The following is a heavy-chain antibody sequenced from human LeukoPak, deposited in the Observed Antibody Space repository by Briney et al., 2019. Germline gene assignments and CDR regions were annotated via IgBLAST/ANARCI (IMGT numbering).Heavy chain of an antibody. CDR2: IYYSGST. CDR3: ARGLASVAGNTRFNWFDP. Sequence: SETLSLTCTVSGGSISSYYWNWIRQPPGKGLEWIGYIYYSGSTNYNPSLKSRVTISLDTSKNQFSLNLTSVTAADTAVYYCARGLASVAGNTRFNWFDPWGQGTLVTVSS. J-gene: IGHJ5*02. V-gene: IGHV4-59*01. D-gene: IGHD6-19*01. CDR1: GGSISSYY.